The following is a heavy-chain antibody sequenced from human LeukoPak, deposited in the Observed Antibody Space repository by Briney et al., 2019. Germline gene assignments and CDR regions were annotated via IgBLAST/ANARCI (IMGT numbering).Heavy chain of an antibody. CDR2: ISAYNGNT. V-gene: IGHV1-18*01. CDR3: ARVRMGSGFDY. CDR1: GYTLTELS. D-gene: IGHD3-10*01. Sequence: ASVKVSCKVSGYTLTELSMHWVRQAPGKGLEWMGWISAYNGNTNYAQKLQGRVTMTTDTSTSTAYMELRSLRSDDTAVYYCARVRMGSGFDYWGQGTLVTVSS. J-gene: IGHJ4*02.